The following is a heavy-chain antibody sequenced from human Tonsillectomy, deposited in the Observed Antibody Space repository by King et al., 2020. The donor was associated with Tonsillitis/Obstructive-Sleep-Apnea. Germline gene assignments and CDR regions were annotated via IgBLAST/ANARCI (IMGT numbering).Heavy chain of an antibody. CDR1: GGSISTYY. V-gene: IGHV4-59*01. J-gene: IGHJ6*03. CDR3: ARDGVVQGPGWYYYYMDV. CDR2: IFYGWST. Sequence: QLQESGPGLVKPSETLSLTCTVSGGSISTYYWSWVRQPPGKGLEWVGHIFYGWSTNYNPSLKSRVTISVDTSKNQFSLKLSAVTAADTAMYFWARDGVVQGPGWYYYYMDVWGKGTTVIVSS. D-gene: IGHD3-10*01.